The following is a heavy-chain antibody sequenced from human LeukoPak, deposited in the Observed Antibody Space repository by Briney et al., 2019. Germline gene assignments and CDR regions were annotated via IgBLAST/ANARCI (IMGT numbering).Heavy chain of an antibody. CDR1: GYTFSTYP. CDR2: FDPEDGET. V-gene: IGHV1-24*01. CDR3: ATALIGSGYYYDFDY. D-gene: IGHD3-22*01. J-gene: IGHJ4*02. Sequence: ASVKVSCKASGYTFSTYPMNWVRQAPGKGLEWMGGFDPEDGETIYAQKFQGRVTMTEDTSTDTAYMELSSLRSEDTAVYYCATALIGSGYYYDFDYWGQGTLVTVSS.